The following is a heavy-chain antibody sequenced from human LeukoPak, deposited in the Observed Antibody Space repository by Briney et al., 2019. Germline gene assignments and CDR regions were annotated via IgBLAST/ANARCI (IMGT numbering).Heavy chain of an antibody. Sequence: VASVKVSCKASGGTFSSYTISWVRQAPGQGLEWMGRIIPILGIANYAQKFQGRVTFTADKSTSTAYMELSSLRSEDTAVYYCASLYYYDSSGYYGAEYFQHWGQGTLVTVSS. J-gene: IGHJ1*01. CDR3: ASLYYYDSSGYYGAEYFQH. CDR2: IIPILGIA. CDR1: GGTFSSYT. D-gene: IGHD3-22*01. V-gene: IGHV1-69*02.